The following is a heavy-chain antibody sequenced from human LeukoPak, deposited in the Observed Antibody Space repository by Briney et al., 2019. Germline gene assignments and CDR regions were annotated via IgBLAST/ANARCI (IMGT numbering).Heavy chain of an antibody. CDR3: ARTRVIVGATTSKKAPNFDY. CDR2: INHSGST. J-gene: IGHJ4*02. CDR1: GGSISSYY. D-gene: IGHD1-26*01. V-gene: IGHV4-34*01. Sequence: PSETLSLTCTVSGGSISSYYWSWIRQPPGKGLEWIGEINHSGSTNYNPSLKSRVTISVDTSKNQFSLKLSSVTAADTAVYYCARTRVIVGATTSKKAPNFDYWGQGTLVTVSS.